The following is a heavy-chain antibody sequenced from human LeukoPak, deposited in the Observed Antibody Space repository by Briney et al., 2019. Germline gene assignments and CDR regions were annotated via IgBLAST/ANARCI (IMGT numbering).Heavy chain of an antibody. CDR3: ARPRSITFRGVIANAFDI. CDR1: GYSFDSYW. D-gene: IGHD3-16*02. Sequence: GESLKISCKGSGYSFDSYWIGWVRQMPGKGLEWMGIIYPGDSDTRYSPSFQGQVTISADKSISTAYLQWSSLKASDTAMYYCARPRSITFRGVIANAFDIWGQGKMVTVSS. CDR2: IYPGDSDT. J-gene: IGHJ3*02. V-gene: IGHV5-51*01.